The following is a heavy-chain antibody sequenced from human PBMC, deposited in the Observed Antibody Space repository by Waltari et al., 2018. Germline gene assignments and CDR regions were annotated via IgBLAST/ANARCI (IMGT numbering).Heavy chain of an antibody. CDR3: ATYCSSTSCPVDPSGGFDY. J-gene: IGHJ4*02. D-gene: IGHD2-2*01. CDR2: FDPEDGET. Sequence: QVQLVQSGAEVKKPGASVKVSCKVSGYTLTELSMHWVRQAPGKGLEWMGGFDPEDGETIYAQKFQGRVTMPEDTSTDTAYMELSSLRSEDTAVYYCATYCSSTSCPVDPSGGFDYWGQGTLVTVSS. V-gene: IGHV1-24*01. CDR1: GYTLTELS.